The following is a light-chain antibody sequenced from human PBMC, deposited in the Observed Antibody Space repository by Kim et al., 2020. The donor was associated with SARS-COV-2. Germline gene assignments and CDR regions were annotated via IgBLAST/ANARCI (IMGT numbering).Light chain of an antibody. CDR3: QQRNTSPPAT. V-gene: IGKV3-11*01. CDR1: RDVSSN. Sequence: GERIATPCRAGRDVSSNFVGYQHQTGRPPRLLIYDASNRATGSPASFSGSGCGTAFTPTTSSLLHADYAAYYCQQRNTSPPATFGQGTKVDIK. CDR2: DAS. J-gene: IGKJ1*01.